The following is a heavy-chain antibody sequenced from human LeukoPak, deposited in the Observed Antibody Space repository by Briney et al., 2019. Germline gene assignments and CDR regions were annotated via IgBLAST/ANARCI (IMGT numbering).Heavy chain of an antibody. CDR1: GFTFSSYG. J-gene: IGHJ5*02. CDR3: AREATVVRGNTIDP. CDR2: IWYDGSNK. Sequence: GGSLRLSCAASGFTFSSYGMHRVRQAPGKGLEWVAVIWYDGSNKYYADSVKGRFTISRDNSKNTLYLQMNSLRAEDTAVYYCAREATVVRGNTIDPWGQGTLVTVSS. V-gene: IGHV3-33*08. D-gene: IGHD3-10*01.